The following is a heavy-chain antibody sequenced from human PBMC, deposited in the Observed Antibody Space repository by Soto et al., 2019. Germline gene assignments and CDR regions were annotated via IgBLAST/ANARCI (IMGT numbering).Heavy chain of an antibody. J-gene: IGHJ6*02. V-gene: IGHV5-10-1*01. D-gene: IGHD3-22*01. CDR1: GYSFTSYW. Sequence: HGESLKISCKGSGYSFTSYWISWVRQLPGKGLEWMWRIDPSDSYTNYSPSFQGHVTISADKSISTAYRQWSSLKASDTAMYYCASGPVITDNYYCMAVGCQGATVTVSS. CDR3: ASGPVITDNYYCMAV. CDR2: IDPSDSYT.